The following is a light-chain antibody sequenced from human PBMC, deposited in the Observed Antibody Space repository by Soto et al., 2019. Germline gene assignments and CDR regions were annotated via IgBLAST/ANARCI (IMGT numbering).Light chain of an antibody. J-gene: IGKJ1*01. CDR3: QQYGSSGGK. V-gene: IGKV3-20*01. Sequence: EVVLTQSPGTLSLCPGEGASPSCRASQTVTNDYIAWYQQRPGQAPRLLIYGASSRATGIPDRFSGSGSGTDFTLTISRLEPEDFAVYYCQQYGSSGGKCGQGNKGDIK. CDR2: GAS. CDR1: QTVTNDY.